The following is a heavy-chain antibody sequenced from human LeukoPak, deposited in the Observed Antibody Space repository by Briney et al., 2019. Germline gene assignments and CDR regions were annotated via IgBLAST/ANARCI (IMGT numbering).Heavy chain of an antibody. CDR2: ISSNGSST. Sequence: GGSLRLSCSASGFTFSSYAMHWVPKAPGKGLEYVSVISSNGSSTYYADSVKGRFTISRDNSKNTLYLQMRSLRAEDTAVYYCVKDGGDYGENGWFDPWGQGTLVTVSS. CDR3: VKDGGDYGENGWFDP. D-gene: IGHD4-17*01. V-gene: IGHV3-64D*09. CDR1: GFTFSSYA. J-gene: IGHJ5*02.